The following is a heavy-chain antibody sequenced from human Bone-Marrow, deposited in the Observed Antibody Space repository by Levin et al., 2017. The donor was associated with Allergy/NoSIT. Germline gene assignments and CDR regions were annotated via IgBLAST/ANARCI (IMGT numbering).Heavy chain of an antibody. CDR2: ISGSGGST. CDR3: AKLYSSGGYIFDY. CDR1: GFTFSSYA. Sequence: SCAASGFTFSSYAMSWVRQAPGKGLEWVSAISGSGGSTYYADSVKGRFTISRDNSKNTLYLQMNSLRAEDTAVYYCAKLYSSGGYIFDYWGQGTLVTVSS. V-gene: IGHV3-23*01. J-gene: IGHJ4*02. D-gene: IGHD6-19*01.